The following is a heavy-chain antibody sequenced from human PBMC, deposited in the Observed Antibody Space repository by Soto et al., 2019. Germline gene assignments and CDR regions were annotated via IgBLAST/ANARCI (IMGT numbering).Heavy chain of an antibody. V-gene: IGHV3-23*01. D-gene: IGHD3-10*01. Sequence: EVQLLESGGGLVQPGGSLRLSWAASGFTFSSYAMNWVRQAPGKGLEWVSGIGTSGSTYYADSVKGRFTISRDNSKNTLYLQMNSLRAEDTAVYYCVKTYYGSGSERAHDICGQGTMVTVSS. CDR1: GFTFSSYA. CDR3: VKTYYGSGSERAHDI. CDR2: IGTSGST. J-gene: IGHJ3*02.